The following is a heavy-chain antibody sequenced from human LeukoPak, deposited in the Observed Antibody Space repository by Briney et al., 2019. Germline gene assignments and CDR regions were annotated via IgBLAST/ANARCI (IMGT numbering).Heavy chain of an antibody. CDR1: GFTFSSYA. V-gene: IGHV3-30*04. J-gene: IGHJ4*02. CDR2: ISYDGSNN. Sequence: GGSLRLSCAASGFTFSSYAMHWVRQAPGKGLEWVAVISYDGSNNYYEDSVKGRFTISRDNSNNTLYLQMNSLRAEDTAVYYCARPQSGYSYGSFDYWGQGTLVTVSS. D-gene: IGHD5-18*01. CDR3: ARPQSGYSYGSFDY.